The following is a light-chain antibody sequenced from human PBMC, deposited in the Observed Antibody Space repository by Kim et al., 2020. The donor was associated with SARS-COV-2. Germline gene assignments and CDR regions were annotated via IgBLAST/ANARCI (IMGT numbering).Light chain of an antibody. V-gene: IGKV1-39*01. Sequence: ASVGDRVTITCRASQSISRHLNWYQQKPGKAPKLLIYTASSLQSGAPSRFSVSGSGTDFTLTISSLQPEDFATYYCQQSYSRPRTFGLGTKVDIK. CDR2: TAS. CDR1: QSISRH. CDR3: QQSYSRPRT. J-gene: IGKJ1*01.